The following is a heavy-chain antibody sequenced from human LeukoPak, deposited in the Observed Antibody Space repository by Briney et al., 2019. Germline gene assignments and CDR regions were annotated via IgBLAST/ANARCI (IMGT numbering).Heavy chain of an antibody. Sequence: VASVKVSCKASGGTFSSYAISWVRQATGQGLEWMGWMNPNSGNTGYAQKFQGRVTMTRNTSISTAYMELSSLRSEDTAVYYCAISQAHSDAFDIWGQGTMVTVSS. CDR1: GGTFSSYA. CDR3: AISQAHSDAFDI. V-gene: IGHV1-8*02. CDR2: MNPNSGNT. J-gene: IGHJ3*02.